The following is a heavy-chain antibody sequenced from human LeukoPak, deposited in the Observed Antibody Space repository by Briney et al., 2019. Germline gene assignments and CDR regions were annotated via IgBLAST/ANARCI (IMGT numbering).Heavy chain of an antibody. CDR3: ARNSCPSGSCYDNRGYFDY. Sequence: SETLSLTCTVSGGSISSGTYYWRWIRQPAGKGLEWIGRIYTSGSTNYNPSLKSRVTISVDTSKNQFSLKLSSVTAADTAVYYCARNSCPSGSCYDNRGYFDYWGQGTLVTVSS. CDR1: GGSISSGTYY. J-gene: IGHJ4*02. CDR2: IYTSGST. V-gene: IGHV4-61*02. D-gene: IGHD2-15*01.